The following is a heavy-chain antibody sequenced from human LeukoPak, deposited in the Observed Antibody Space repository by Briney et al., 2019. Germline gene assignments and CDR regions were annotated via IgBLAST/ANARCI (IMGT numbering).Heavy chain of an antibody. CDR3: AIMHGYYDGSGYWVQ. Sequence: PGGSLRLSCAASGFTFGSYGMSWVRQAPGKGLEWVSFITPNADRASYADSVKGRFTISRDNPRNTLYTQMNSLRDEDTAVYYCAIMHGYYDGSGYWVQWGQGTLVTVSS. D-gene: IGHD3-22*01. CDR1: GFTFGSYG. CDR2: ITPNADRA. V-gene: IGHV3-23*01. J-gene: IGHJ1*01.